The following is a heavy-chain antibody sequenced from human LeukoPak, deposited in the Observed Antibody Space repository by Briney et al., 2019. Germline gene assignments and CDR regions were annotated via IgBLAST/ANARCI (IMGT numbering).Heavy chain of an antibody. CDR2: ISGSGGST. V-gene: IGHV3-23*01. D-gene: IGHD3-22*01. J-gene: IGHJ1*01. Sequence: GGSLRLSCAASGFTFSSYGMHWVRQAPGKGLEWVSAISGSGGSTYYADSVKGRFTISRDNSKNTLYLQMNSLRAEDTAVYYCALLGDYYDSSGPTYFQHWGQGTLVTVSS. CDR1: GFTFSSYG. CDR3: ALLGDYYDSSGPTYFQH.